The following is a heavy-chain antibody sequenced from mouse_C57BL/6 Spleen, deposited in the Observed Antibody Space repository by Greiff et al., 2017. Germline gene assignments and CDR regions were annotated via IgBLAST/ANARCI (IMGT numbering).Heavy chain of an antibody. J-gene: IGHJ2*01. V-gene: IGHV1-52*01. CDR1: GYTFTSYW. CDR3: ASGEGFDY. Sequence: VQLQQPGAELVRPGSSVKLSCKASGYTFTSYWMHWVKQRPIQGLEWIGNIDPSVSETHYNQKFKDKATLTVDKSSSTAYMQLSSLTSEDSAVYYCASGEGFDYWGQGTTLTVSS. CDR2: IDPSVSET.